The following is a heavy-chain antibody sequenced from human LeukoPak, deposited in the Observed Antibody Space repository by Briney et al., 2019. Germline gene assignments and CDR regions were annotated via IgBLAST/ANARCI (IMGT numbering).Heavy chain of an antibody. D-gene: IGHD1-26*01. V-gene: IGHV3-21*01. J-gene: IGHJ6*03. Sequence: GGSLRLSCVASGFTFSSYSMNWVRQAPGKGLEWVSSISSSSSYIYYADSVKGRFTISRDNAKNSLYLQMNSLRAEDTAVYYCARAPPYVGYYYMDVWGKGTTVTVSS. CDR2: ISSSSSYI. CDR1: GFTFSSYS. CDR3: ARAPPYVGYYYMDV.